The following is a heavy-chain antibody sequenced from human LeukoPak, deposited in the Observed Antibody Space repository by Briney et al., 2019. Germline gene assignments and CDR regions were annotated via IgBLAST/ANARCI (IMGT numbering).Heavy chain of an antibody. CDR1: GFSLSTSGVG. CDR2: IYWNDDK. Sequence: SGSTLVKPTQTLTLTCTFSGFSLSTSGVGVGWIRQPPGKALEWLALIYWNDDKRYSPSLKSRLTITKDTSKNQVVLTMTNMDPVDTATYYCAHRRASMVRGVIPPSPFDYWGQGTLVTVSS. D-gene: IGHD3-10*01. CDR3: AHRRASMVRGVIPPSPFDY. J-gene: IGHJ4*02. V-gene: IGHV2-5*01.